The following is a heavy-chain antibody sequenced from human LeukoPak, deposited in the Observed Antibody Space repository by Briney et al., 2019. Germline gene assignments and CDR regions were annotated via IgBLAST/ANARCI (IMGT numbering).Heavy chain of an antibody. D-gene: IGHD3-22*01. CDR2: IYSGGRT. CDR1: GFTVSSNY. Sequence: GGSLRLSCAASGFTVSSNYMSWVRQAPGKGLEWVSVIYSGGRTYYADSVKGRFTISRDNSKNTLYLQMNSLRAEDTAVYYCAREGSYYDSSGYRNFDYWGQGTLVTVSS. V-gene: IGHV3-66*01. J-gene: IGHJ4*02. CDR3: AREGSYYDSSGYRNFDY.